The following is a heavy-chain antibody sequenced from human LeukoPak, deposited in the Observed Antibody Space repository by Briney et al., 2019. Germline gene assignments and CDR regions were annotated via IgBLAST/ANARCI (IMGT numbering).Heavy chain of an antibody. J-gene: IGHJ4*02. CDR1: GYTLTELS. CDR2: FDPEDGET. Sequence: GASVKVSCKVSGYTLTELSMHWVRQAPGKGLEWMGGFDPEDGETIYAQKFQGRVTMTRNTSISTAYMELSSLRSEDTAVYYCARGRQWDLPGWGQGTLVTVSS. D-gene: IGHD1-26*01. CDR3: ARGRQWDLPG. V-gene: IGHV1-24*01.